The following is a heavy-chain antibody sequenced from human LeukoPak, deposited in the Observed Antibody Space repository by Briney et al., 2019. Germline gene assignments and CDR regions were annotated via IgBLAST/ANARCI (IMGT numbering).Heavy chain of an antibody. J-gene: IGHJ4*02. Sequence: GGSLRLSCAASGFTFSNYWMSWVRQAPGKGLEWVANIKQDGSEKHYADSVKGRFTISRDNVENSLYLEMNSLTDDDTALYYCTRVEPTKSDDCWGQGTLVTVSS. CDR1: GFTFSNYW. CDR3: TRVEPTKSDDC. V-gene: IGHV3-7*01. CDR2: IKQDGSEK. D-gene: IGHD1-14*01.